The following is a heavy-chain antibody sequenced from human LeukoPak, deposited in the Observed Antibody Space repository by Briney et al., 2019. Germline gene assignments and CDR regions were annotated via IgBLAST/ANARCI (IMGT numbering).Heavy chain of an antibody. V-gene: IGHV1-8*01. CDR3: VRTPPNWGFDY. Sequence: ASVRVSCKASGYTLTTHDINRVRQATGQGLEWLGWMSPNSGDTGYAQKFQGRVTMTSDSSISTAYMELSSLRSEDTAIYYCVRTPPNWGFDYWGQGTLVTVSS. CDR2: MSPNSGDT. J-gene: IGHJ4*02. D-gene: IGHD7-27*01. CDR1: GYTLTTHD.